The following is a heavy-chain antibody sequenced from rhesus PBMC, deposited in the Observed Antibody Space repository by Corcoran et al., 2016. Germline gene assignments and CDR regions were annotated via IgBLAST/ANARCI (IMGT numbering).Heavy chain of an antibody. V-gene: IGHV3-54*02. CDR2: ISYDGSKK. CDR1: GFTFSSYG. CDR3: ARDGGVLQFLDWLPRAEYFEF. J-gene: IGHJ1*01. Sequence: EVQLVESGGGLVQPGGSLRLSCAASGFTFSSYGMHWVRQAPGKGLEWVAVISYDGSKKYYADSVKDRFTIARDKSKNMLYLQMNNLKLEDTAVYYCARDGGVLQFLDWLPRAEYFEFWGQGALVTVSS. D-gene: IGHD3-3*01.